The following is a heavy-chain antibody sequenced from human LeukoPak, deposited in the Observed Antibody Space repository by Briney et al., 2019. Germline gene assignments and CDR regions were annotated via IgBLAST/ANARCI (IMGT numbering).Heavy chain of an antibody. CDR3: ATFYSSSDAFDI. D-gene: IGHD6-6*01. Sequence: SETLSLTCTVSGGSISSYYWSWIRQPPGKGLEWIGEINHSGSTNYNPSLKSRVTISVDTSKNQFSLKLGSVTAADTAVYYCATFYSSSDAFDIWGQGTMVTVSS. CDR2: INHSGST. CDR1: GGSISSYY. V-gene: IGHV4-34*01. J-gene: IGHJ3*02.